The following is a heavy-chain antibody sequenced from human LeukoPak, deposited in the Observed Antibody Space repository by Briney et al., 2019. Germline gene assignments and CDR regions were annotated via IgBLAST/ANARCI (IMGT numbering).Heavy chain of an antibody. J-gene: IGHJ4*02. CDR1: GFTFSTYG. V-gene: IGHV3-33*01. D-gene: IGHD2-15*01. CDR3: ARDFDLYCSGGRCYPSHFDY. Sequence: GGSLRLSCAASGFTFSTYGMHWVRQAPGKGLEGVAVIWYDGSNKYADSVKGRFTISRDNSKNTLYLQMNSLRVEDTAVYYCARDFDLYCSGGRCYPSHFDYWGQGTLVTVSS. CDR2: IWYDGSNK.